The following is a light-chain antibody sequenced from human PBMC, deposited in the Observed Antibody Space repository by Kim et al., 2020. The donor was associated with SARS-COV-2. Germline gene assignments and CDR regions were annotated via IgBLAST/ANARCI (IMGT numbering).Light chain of an antibody. V-gene: IGLV2-14*01. CDR1: SSDVGGYNF. CDR3: SSYASSNTLL. CDR2: EVT. Sequence: QSALTQPASVSGSPRQSIAISCTGTSSDVGGYNFVSWYQHHPGKVPKLLIYEVTNRPSGISTRFSGTKSDNTASLTISGLLADDEADYYCSSYASSNTLLFGPGTKVTVL. J-gene: IGLJ1*01.